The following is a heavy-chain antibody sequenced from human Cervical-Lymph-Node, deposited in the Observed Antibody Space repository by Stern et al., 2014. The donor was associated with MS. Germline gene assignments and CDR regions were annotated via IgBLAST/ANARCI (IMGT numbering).Heavy chain of an antibody. CDR1: GYRFSNYW. V-gene: IGHV5-51*03. CDR2: VDPSDSDI. J-gene: IGHJ4*02. D-gene: IGHD2-2*01. CDR3: ARLYCSSTSCYSKIDY. Sequence: EDQLVESGAEVKKPGESLKISCKGSGYRFSNYWIVLVRQMPGKGLEWMGSVDPSDSDIKYSPSFQGQVTISDDKSISTAYLQWSSLKASDTAMYYCARLYCSSTSCYSKIDYWGQGTLVTVSS.